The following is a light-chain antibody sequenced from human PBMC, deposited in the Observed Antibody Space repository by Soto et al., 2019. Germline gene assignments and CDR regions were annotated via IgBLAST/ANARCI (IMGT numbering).Light chain of an antibody. CDR1: KSLVYSDGNTH. CDR3: TQGTLWPRT. CDR2: RVS. V-gene: IGKV2-30*01. Sequence: DVVLTQSPLSLPVNFGQPASISCRSSKSLVYSDGNTHLSWFHQRPGQSPRRLIYRVSSRDSGVPERCSGSGSGTDFTLEISRVEAEDVGIYCCTQGTLWPRTFCQGAKVEVK. J-gene: IGKJ1*01.